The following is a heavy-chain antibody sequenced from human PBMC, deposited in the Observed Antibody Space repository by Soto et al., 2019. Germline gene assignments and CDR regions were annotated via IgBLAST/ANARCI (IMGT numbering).Heavy chain of an antibody. CDR3: ARDKDIVLVPASIGWFDT. CDR1: GGTFSTYA. Sequence: QVQLVQSGAEVKKPGSSVKVSCKASGGTFSTYAISWVRQAPGQGLEWMGGIIPMLGTTNYAQKFQGRVTITAAXXTXTXXMELSSLRSEDTAVYYCARDKDIVLVPASIGWFDTWGQGTLVTVSS. J-gene: IGHJ5*02. CDR2: IIPMLGTT. D-gene: IGHD2-2*02. V-gene: IGHV1-69*12.